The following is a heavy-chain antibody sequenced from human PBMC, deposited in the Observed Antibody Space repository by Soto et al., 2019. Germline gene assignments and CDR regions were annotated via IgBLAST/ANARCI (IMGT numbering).Heavy chain of an antibody. CDR1: GFTFNNYA. V-gene: IGHV3-23*01. J-gene: IGHJ3*01. Sequence: EVQLLESGGGLVQPGGSLRLSCAASGFTFNNYAMSWVRQAPGKGLEWVSGISASGGRIYYADSVKGRFTVSRDRSKDTLSLQMNRLSAEDTVVYYCAKDPHGDYVGGFEFWGHGTMDTVYS. CDR2: ISASGGRI. CDR3: AKDPHGDYVGGFEF. D-gene: IGHD4-17*01.